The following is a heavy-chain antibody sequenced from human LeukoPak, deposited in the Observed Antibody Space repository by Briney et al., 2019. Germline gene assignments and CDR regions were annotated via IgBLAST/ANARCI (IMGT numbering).Heavy chain of an antibody. D-gene: IGHD3-16*01. CDR2: INHNGNVN. CDR1: GFTFSSYW. Sequence: QSGGSLRLSCAASGFTFSSYWMNWARQAPGKGLEWVASINHNGNVNYYVDSVKGRFTISRDNAKNSLYLQMSNLRAEDTAVYFCARGGGLHVWGQGATVTVSS. J-gene: IGHJ6*02. V-gene: IGHV3-7*03. CDR3: ARGGGLHV.